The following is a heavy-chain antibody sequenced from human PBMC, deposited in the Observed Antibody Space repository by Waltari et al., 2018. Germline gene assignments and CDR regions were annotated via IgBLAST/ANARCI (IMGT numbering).Heavy chain of an antibody. CDR2: IYHSGST. Sequence: QVQLQESGPGLVKPSETLSLTCAVSGYSISSGYYWGWIRQPPGKGLEGIGSIYHSGSTYYNPSPKSRVTISVDTSKNQFSLKLSSVTAADTAVYYCARVKMYYYDSSGYYFDYWGQGTLVTVSS. CDR3: ARVKMYYYDSSGYYFDY. J-gene: IGHJ4*02. V-gene: IGHV4-38-2*01. CDR1: GYSISSGYY. D-gene: IGHD3-22*01.